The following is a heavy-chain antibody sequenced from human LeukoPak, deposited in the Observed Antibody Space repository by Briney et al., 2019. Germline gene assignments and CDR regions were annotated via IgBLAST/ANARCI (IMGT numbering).Heavy chain of an antibody. V-gene: IGHV3-74*01. CDR3: AKGGLYNWNDGDAFDI. D-gene: IGHD1-20*01. CDR2: INSDGSDT. Sequence: PGGSLRLSCAASGFTFNTYWMHWVRQAPGKGLVWVSRINSDGSDTKYADSVKGRFTISRDNAKNTLYLQMNSLRAEDTAVYYCAKGGLYNWNDGDAFDIWGQGTMVTVSS. J-gene: IGHJ3*02. CDR1: GFTFNTYW.